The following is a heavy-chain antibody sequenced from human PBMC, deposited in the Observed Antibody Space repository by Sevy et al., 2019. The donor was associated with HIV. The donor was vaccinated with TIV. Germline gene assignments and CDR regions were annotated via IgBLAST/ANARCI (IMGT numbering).Heavy chain of an antibody. CDR1: GDSIRSSNHY. CDR3: ARSLVVARTGAQRREYWYYYYMDV. CDR2: IYYTGST. Sequence: SEILSLTCSVSGDSIRSSNHYCGWVRQPPGRGLQWIGSIYYTGSTYYNSSLNGRVIISIDTSKNQFSLTLNSVTGAATAVYYCARSLVVARTGAQRREYWYYYYMDVWGKGTPVTVSS. J-gene: IGHJ6*03. D-gene: IGHD7-27*01. V-gene: IGHV4-39*01.